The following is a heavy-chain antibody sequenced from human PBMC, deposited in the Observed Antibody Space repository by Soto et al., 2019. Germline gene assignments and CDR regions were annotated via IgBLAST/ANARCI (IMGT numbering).Heavy chain of an antibody. CDR1: GFTFSSYW. V-gene: IGHV3-74*01. Sequence: EVQLVESGGGLVQPGGSLRLSCAASGFTFSSYWMHWVRQAPGKGLVWVSRINSDGSSTSYADSVKGRFTISRDNAKNRLYLQMNSLRAEDTAVYYWAVAVAGPTAIGYWGQGTLVTVSS. CDR2: INSDGSST. D-gene: IGHD6-19*01. CDR3: AVAVAGPTAIGY. J-gene: IGHJ4*02.